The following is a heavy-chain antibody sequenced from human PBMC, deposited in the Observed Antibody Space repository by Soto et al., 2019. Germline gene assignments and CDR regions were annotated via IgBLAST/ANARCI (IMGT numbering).Heavy chain of an antibody. CDR2: IYYSGSI. Sequence: SETLSLTCTVSGGSISSSSYYWGWIRQPPGKGLEWIGSIYYSGSIYYNPSLKSRVTISVDTSKNQFSLKLSSVTAADTAVYYCARLYDFSDYYYYYMDVWGKGTTVTVSS. J-gene: IGHJ6*03. V-gene: IGHV4-39*01. CDR3: ARLYDFSDYYYYYMDV. CDR1: GGSISSSSYY. D-gene: IGHD3-3*01.